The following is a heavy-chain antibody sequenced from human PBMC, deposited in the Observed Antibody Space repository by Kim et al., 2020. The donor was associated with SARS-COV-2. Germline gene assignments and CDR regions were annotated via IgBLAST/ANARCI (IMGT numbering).Heavy chain of an antibody. CDR3: QGMDV. J-gene: IGHJ6*02. V-gene: IGHV4-4*02. CDR2: YHSGRT. Sequence: YHSGRTNYNPSLKSRVTISVDKSKNQFSLKLSSVTAAHTAVYYCQGMDVWGQGTTVTVSS.